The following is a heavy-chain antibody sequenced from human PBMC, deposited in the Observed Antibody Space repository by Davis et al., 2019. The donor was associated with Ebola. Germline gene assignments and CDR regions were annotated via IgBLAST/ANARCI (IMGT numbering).Heavy chain of an antibody. J-gene: IGHJ6*03. CDR3: ARDRRDYYMDV. V-gene: IGHV3-74*01. Sequence: HTGGSLRLSCDASGFTFSTYWMHWVRQAPGKGLVWVSRITSDGSSTNYADSVKGRFTISRDNAKNTLYLQMNSLKVEDTAVYYCARDRRDYYMDVWGKGTTVTVS. CDR1: GFTFSTYW. CDR2: ITSDGSST.